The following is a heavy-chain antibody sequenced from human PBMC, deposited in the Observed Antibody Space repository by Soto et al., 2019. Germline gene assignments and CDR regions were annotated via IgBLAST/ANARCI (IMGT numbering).Heavy chain of an antibody. CDR1: GGSISSSSYY. CDR2: IYYSGST. J-gene: IGHJ4*02. D-gene: IGHD3-10*01. V-gene: IGHV4-39*01. Sequence: SETLSLTCTVSGGSISSSSYYWGWIRQPPGKGLEWIGSIYYSGSTYYNPSLKSRVTISVDTSKNQFSLKLSSVTAADTAVYYCARHDDYGSGSYLADPDYWGQGTLVTVSS. CDR3: ARHDDYGSGSYLADPDY.